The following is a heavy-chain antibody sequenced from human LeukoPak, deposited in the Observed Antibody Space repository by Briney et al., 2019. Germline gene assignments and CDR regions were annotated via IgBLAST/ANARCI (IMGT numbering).Heavy chain of an antibody. D-gene: IGHD6-13*01. CDR1: GFTFSSYS. CDR2: ISSSGSTI. Sequence: PGESLRLSCAASGFTFSSYSMNWVRQAPGKGLEWVSYISSSGSTIYYADSVKGRFTISRDNAKNSLYLQMNSLRAEDTAVYYCAGDRGQYSSSWSDYWGQGTLVTVSS. V-gene: IGHV3-48*04. CDR3: AGDRGQYSSSWSDY. J-gene: IGHJ4*02.